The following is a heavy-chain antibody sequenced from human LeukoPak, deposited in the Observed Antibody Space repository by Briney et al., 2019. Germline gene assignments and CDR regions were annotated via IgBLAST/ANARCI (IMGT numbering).Heavy chain of an antibody. CDR1: GFTFSSYA. V-gene: IGHV3-23*01. J-gene: IGHJ4*02. CDR3: AKAGYCSGGSCQIGNPFYYFDY. CDR2: FRGSGGNK. Sequence: GGSLRLSCATSGFTFSSYAMSWVRQAPGKGLEWVSDFRGSGGNKYYADSVRGRFTISRDNSKNTLYLQMNNLRVEDTAVYYCAKAGYCSGGSCQIGNPFYYFDYWGQGTLVTVSS. D-gene: IGHD2-15*01.